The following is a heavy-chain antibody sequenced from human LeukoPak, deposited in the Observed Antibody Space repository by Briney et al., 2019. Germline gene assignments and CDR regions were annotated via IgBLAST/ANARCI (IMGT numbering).Heavy chain of an antibody. V-gene: IGHV1-18*01. CDR1: GYTFTSYG. Sequence: ASVKVSCKASGYTFTSYGISWVRQAPGQGLEWMGWIRAYNGNTNYAQKLQGRVTMTTDTSTSTAYMELRSLRSDDTAVYYCAREFGEMATITDQYFDYWGQGTLVTVSS. CDR3: AREFGEMATITDQYFDY. D-gene: IGHD5-24*01. J-gene: IGHJ4*02. CDR2: IRAYNGNT.